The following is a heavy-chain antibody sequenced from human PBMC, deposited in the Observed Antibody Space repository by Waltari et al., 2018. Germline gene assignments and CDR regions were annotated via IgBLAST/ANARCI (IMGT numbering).Heavy chain of an antibody. CDR3: ARVGDYHGSGRFGLDV. CDR1: DGSFSGYF. J-gene: IGHJ6*02. D-gene: IGHD3-10*01. Sequence: QVQLQQWGAGLLKPSETLSLTCAVYDGSFSGYFWRWIRQSPGKGLEWIGQINRDGSNIYNPALKSRVARSVDTLKSQISLRRTSVTAADAAVYYCARVGDYHGSGRFGLDVWGQGTRVTVSS. CDR2: INRDGSN. V-gene: IGHV4-34*01.